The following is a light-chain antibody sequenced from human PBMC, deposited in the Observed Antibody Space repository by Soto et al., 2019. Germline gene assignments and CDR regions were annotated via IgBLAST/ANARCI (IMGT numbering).Light chain of an antibody. CDR3: QQRGSWPRVT. CDR2: DAS. V-gene: IGKV3-11*01. CDR1: QSVSSY. J-gene: IGKJ4*01. Sequence: EIVLTQSPAALSLSPGERATLSCRASQSVSSYLAWYQQKPVQAPRLLIFDASNRATGIPARFSGSGSGTDFTLTISSLEPEDFAVYFCQQRGSWPRVTFGGGTKVEIK.